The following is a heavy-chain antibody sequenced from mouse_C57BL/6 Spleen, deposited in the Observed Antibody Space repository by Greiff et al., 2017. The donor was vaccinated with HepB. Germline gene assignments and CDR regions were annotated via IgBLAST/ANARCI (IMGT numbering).Heavy chain of an antibody. J-gene: IGHJ2*01. D-gene: IGHD1-1*01. CDR2: FYPGSGSI. V-gene: IGHV1-62-2*01. Sequence: VKLQESGAELVKPGASVKLSCKASGYTFTEYTIHWVKQRSGQGLEWIGWFYPGSGSIKYNEKFKDKATLTADKSSSTVYMELSRLTSEDSAVYFCARHGVYYYGSSYYFDYWGQGTTLTVSS. CDR1: GYTFTEYT. CDR3: ARHGVYYYGSSYYFDY.